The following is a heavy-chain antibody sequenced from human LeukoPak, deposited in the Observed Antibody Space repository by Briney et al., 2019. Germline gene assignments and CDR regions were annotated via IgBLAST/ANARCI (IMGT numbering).Heavy chain of an antibody. CDR3: ARDLARAGYYETAYYYYGMDV. J-gene: IGHJ6*02. V-gene: IGHV1-69*04. Sequence: SVKVSCKASGDTFSSYTISWVRQAPGQGLEWMGRIIPILGIANYAQKFQGRVTITADKSTSTAYMELSSLRSEDTAVYYCARDLARAGYYETAYYYYGMDVWGQGTTVTVSS. D-gene: IGHD3-22*01. CDR1: GDTFSSYT. CDR2: IIPILGIA.